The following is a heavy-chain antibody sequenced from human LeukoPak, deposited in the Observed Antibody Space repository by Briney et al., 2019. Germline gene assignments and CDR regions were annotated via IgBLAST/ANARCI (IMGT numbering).Heavy chain of an antibody. V-gene: IGHV1-69*04. Sequence: ASVKVSCKASGGTFSSYAISWVRQAPGQGLEWMGRIIPILGIANYAQKFQGRVTITADKSTSTAYMELSSLRSEDTAVYYCARAYYYDSSGYYLPYYFDYWGQGTLVTVSS. D-gene: IGHD3-22*01. CDR3: ARAYYYDSSGYYLPYYFDY. CDR2: IIPILGIA. J-gene: IGHJ4*02. CDR1: GGTFSSYA.